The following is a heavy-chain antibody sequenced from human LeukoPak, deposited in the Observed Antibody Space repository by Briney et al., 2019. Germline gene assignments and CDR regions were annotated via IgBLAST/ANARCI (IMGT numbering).Heavy chain of an antibody. CDR2: IKYDGSEK. CDR3: ARDYVWGSSESDY. J-gene: IGHJ4*02. Sequence: PGGSLRLSCAASGFTFSNYWMTWFRQTPGKDLEWVGNIKYDGSEKYYVDSVKGRFTISRDNAKNSLYLHMNSLRVEDTAMYYCARDYVWGSSESDYWGQGTLVTVSS. V-gene: IGHV3-7*01. CDR1: GFTFSNYW. D-gene: IGHD7-27*01.